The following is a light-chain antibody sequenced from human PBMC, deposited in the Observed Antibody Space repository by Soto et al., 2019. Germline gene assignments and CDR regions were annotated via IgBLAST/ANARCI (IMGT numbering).Light chain of an antibody. V-gene: IGLV1-44*01. Sequence: QSVLTQPPSASGTPGQRVTISCSGSSSNIGGNTVNWYQQLPGTAPKLLIYTNNQRPSGVPDRFSGSKSGTSASLAISGLQAEDEADYYCSSYTSSSTLVFGGGTKVTVL. CDR1: SSNIGGNT. CDR3: SSYTSSSTLV. CDR2: TNN. J-gene: IGLJ2*01.